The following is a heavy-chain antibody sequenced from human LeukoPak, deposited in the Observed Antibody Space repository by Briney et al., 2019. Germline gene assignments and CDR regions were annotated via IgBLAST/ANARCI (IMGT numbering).Heavy chain of an antibody. CDR2: IYHSGST. CDR1: GYSISSGYY. Sequence: PSETLSLTCTVSGYSISSGYYWGWIRQPPGKGLEWIGSIYHSGSTYYNPSLKSRVTISVDTSKNQFSLKLSSVTAADTAVYYCARQGRNGDHVGAFDIWGQGTMVTVSS. J-gene: IGHJ3*02. CDR3: ARQGRNGDHVGAFDI. D-gene: IGHD4-17*01. V-gene: IGHV4-38-2*02.